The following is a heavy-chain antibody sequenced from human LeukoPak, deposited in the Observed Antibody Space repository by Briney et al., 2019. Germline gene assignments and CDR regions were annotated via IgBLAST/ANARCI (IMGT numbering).Heavy chain of an antibody. J-gene: IGHJ4*02. CDR2: ISYTGGT. V-gene: IGHV4-31*03. Sequence: SETLSLTCSVSGGSIISGGHYWNWIRQSPGKGLEWIGHISYTGGTFFNPSLMGRVTLSLDTSKNLFSLNVNSVTAADTAVYYCATSEWEYYYFDYWGQGTLVTVSS. D-gene: IGHD1-26*01. CDR1: GGSIISGGHY. CDR3: ATSEWEYYYFDY.